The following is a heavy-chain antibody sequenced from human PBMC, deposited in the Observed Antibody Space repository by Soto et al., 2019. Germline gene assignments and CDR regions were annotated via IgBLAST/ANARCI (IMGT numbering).Heavy chain of an antibody. Sequence: QVYLVQSGAEVRRPGASVKVSCTAFGYILTGYSLHWVRQAPGQGLEWMGWIDPNSGATNSAERFHGRVSMTRDTSISAAYLELSSLRSDDTAVYYCARGYGSSPNMELRFGMDVWGQGTKIIVSS. CDR2: IDPNSGAT. CDR1: GYILTGYS. CDR3: ARGYGSSPNMELRFGMDV. V-gene: IGHV1-2*02. J-gene: IGHJ6*02. D-gene: IGHD5-18*01.